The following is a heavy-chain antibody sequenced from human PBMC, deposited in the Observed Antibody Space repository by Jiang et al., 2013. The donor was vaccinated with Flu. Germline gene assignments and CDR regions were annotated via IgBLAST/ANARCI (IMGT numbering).Heavy chain of an antibody. CDR1: GYTFTSYY. J-gene: IGHJ6*03. D-gene: IGHD3-10*01. Sequence: VQLVESGAEVKKPGASVKVSCKASGYTFTSYYMHWVRQAPGQGLEWMGIINPSGGSTSYAQKFQGRVTMTRDTSTSTVYMELSSLRSEDTAVYYCARAAHQVRYGGSGTDYMDVWGKGTTVTVSS. CDR2: INPSGGST. V-gene: IGHV1-46*01. CDR3: ARAAHQVRYGGSGTDYMDV.